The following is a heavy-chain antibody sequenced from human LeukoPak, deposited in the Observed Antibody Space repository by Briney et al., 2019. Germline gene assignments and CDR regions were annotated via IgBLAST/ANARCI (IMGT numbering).Heavy chain of an antibody. CDR1: GGSISSYH. CDR2: IYYSGST. Sequence: SETLSLTCTVSGGSISSYHWSWIRQPPGKGLEWIGYIYYSGSTNYNPSLKSRVTISVDTSKNQFSLKLSSVTAADTAVYYCARDKGLHAFDIWGQGTMVTVSS. J-gene: IGHJ3*02. V-gene: IGHV4-59*01. D-gene: IGHD4-11*01. CDR3: ARDKGLHAFDI.